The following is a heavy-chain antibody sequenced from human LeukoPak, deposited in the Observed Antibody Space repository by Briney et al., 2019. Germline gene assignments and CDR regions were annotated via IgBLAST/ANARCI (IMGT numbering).Heavy chain of an antibody. V-gene: IGHV3-23*01. Sequence: GGSLRLSCPASRFTYSNFARSGVRQAPGKGLQWVSGLSSGGRSTFYTDSVKGRFTISRDNSKNTLYLQMNSLRADDTAVYYCAKDRGVGVSNLFDPWGQGTLVTVSS. CDR1: RFTYSNFA. D-gene: IGHD3-10*01. J-gene: IGHJ5*02. CDR3: AKDRGVGVSNLFDP. CDR2: LSSGGRST.